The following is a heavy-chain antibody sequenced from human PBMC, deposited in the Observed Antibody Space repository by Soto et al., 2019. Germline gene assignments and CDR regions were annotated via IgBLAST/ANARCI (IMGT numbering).Heavy chain of an antibody. Sequence: WASVKVSCKASGYTFTSYYIHWVRQAPGQGLEWMGTINPSGGSPDYAQKFQGRVTMTRDTSTSTVYMELNSLRSEDTAVYYCARDVGGNWFDPWGQGTQVTVSS. CDR1: GYTFTSYY. J-gene: IGHJ5*02. D-gene: IGHD1-26*01. V-gene: IGHV1-46*01. CDR3: ARDVGGNWFDP. CDR2: INPSGGSP.